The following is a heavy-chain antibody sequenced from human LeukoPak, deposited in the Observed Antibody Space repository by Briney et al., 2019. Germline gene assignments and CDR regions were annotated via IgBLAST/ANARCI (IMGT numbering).Heavy chain of an antibody. D-gene: IGHD3-16*01. Sequence: GGSLTLSCAASGFTFSSYAMSWVREAPARGLEWVSSLSGNGDTFYADSVKGRFTLSRDESKNTVYLHLNELRVEDTAVYYCAKASWVSTADAVLWGQGTVVIVSS. CDR1: GFTFSSYA. CDR2: LSGNGDT. CDR3: AKASWVSTADAVL. J-gene: IGHJ4*02. V-gene: IGHV3-23*01.